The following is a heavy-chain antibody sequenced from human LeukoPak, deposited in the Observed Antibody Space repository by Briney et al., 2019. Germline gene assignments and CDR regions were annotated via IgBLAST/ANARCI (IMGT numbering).Heavy chain of an antibody. V-gene: IGHV1-2*02. CDR1: GYTFTGYY. CDR2: INPNSGGT. CDR3: ARERTRITMIVVAKGDAFDI. D-gene: IGHD3-22*01. J-gene: IGHJ3*02. Sequence: ASVKVSCKASGYTFTGYYMHWVRQAPGQGLEWMGWINPNSGGTNYAQKFQGRVTMTRDTSISTAYMELSRLRSDDTAVYYCARERTRITMIVVAKGDAFDIWGQGTIVTVSS.